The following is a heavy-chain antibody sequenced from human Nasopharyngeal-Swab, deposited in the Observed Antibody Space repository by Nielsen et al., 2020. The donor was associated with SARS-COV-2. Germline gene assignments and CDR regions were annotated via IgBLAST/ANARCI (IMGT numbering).Heavy chain of an antibody. CDR1: GFTFTYFA. Sequence: GGSLRLSCAASGFTFTYFAMSWVRQPPGKGLEWVAAISRDGDSTFYAGSVKGRFAISRDNSKNTLFLQMNTLRAGDTALYFCAKRDYYDTTGYFESWGQGTLVTVSS. CDR3: AKRDYYDTTGYFES. D-gene: IGHD3-22*01. CDR2: ISRDGDST. J-gene: IGHJ4*02. V-gene: IGHV3-23*01.